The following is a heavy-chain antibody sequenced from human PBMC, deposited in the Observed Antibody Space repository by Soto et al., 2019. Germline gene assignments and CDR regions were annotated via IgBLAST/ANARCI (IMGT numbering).Heavy chain of an antibody. CDR2: ISYDGSNK. Sequence: QVQLVESGGGVVQPGRSLRLSCAASGFTFSSYAMHWVRQAPGKGLEWVAVISYDGSNKYYADSVKGRFTISRDNSKNTLYLQMNSLRAEDTAVYYCARARRSYYSGGSCYPDDYWGQGTLVTVSS. CDR1: GFTFSSYA. CDR3: ARARRSYYSGGSCYPDDY. V-gene: IGHV3-30-3*01. D-gene: IGHD2-15*01. J-gene: IGHJ4*02.